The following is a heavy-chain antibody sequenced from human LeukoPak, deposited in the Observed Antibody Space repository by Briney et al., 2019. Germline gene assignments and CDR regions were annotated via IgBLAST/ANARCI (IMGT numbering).Heavy chain of an antibody. CDR1: GFTFSSYG. V-gene: IGHV3-30*02. Sequence: GGSLRLSCAASGFTFSSYGMHWVRQAPGKGLEWVAFIRYDGSNKYYADSVKGRFTISRDNSKNTLYLQMNSLRAEDTAVYYCAKLPGPMVRGVTVFDYYYYYMDVWGKGTTVTISS. J-gene: IGHJ6*03. D-gene: IGHD3-10*01. CDR2: IRYDGSNK. CDR3: AKLPGPMVRGVTVFDYYYYYMDV.